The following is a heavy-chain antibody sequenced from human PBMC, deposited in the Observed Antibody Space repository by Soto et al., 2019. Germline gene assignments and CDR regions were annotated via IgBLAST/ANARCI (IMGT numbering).Heavy chain of an antibody. CDR2: ISGSADGT. V-gene: IGHV3-23*01. Sequence: EVKLLQSGGGLAQPGGSLRLSCVGSGFTFDSYAISWVRQAPGKGLQWISAISGSADGTDYAHSVQGRFTISRDNSRNTVQLQMDSLRVEDTALYYCAKDTVGGYSFWSGYYSDGLDVWGQGTMVTVSS. CDR1: GFTFDSYA. CDR3: AKDTVGGYSFWSGYYSDGLDV. J-gene: IGHJ3*01. D-gene: IGHD3-3*01.